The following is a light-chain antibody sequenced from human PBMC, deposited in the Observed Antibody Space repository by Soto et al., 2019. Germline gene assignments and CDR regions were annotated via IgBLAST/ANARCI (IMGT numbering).Light chain of an antibody. Sequence: SYELTQPPSVSVAPGQTASISWGGYNLEFKSVHWYQQRPAQAPVLVVFDDRERPSGIPDRFSRASSGNTATLTISRVEAGDESDFYCQVWDSDSDNVVFGGGTKLTVL. CDR3: QVWDSDSDNVV. V-gene: IGLV3-21*02. CDR2: DDR. J-gene: IGLJ2*01. CDR1: NLEFKS.